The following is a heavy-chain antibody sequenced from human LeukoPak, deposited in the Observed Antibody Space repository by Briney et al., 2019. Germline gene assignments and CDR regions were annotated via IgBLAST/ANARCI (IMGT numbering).Heavy chain of an antibody. CDR3: AKYSGISW. CDR1: GFTFSRYW. CDR2: IKQDGSAR. D-gene: IGHD1-26*01. Sequence: GGSLRLSCVVSGFTFSRYWMTWVRQAPGKGLEWVANIKQDGSARNYVDSVKGRFTISRDNSKNTLYLQMNSLRAEDTAVYYCAKYSGISWWGQGTLVTVSS. J-gene: IGHJ4*02. V-gene: IGHV3-7*03.